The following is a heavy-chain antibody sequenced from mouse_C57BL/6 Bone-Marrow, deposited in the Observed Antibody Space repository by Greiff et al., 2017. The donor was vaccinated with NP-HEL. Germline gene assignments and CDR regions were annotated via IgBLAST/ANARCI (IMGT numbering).Heavy chain of an antibody. V-gene: IGHV5-6*01. CDR2: ISSGGSYT. Sequence: EVQGVESGGDLVKPGGSLKLSCAASGFPFSSYGMSWVRQTPDKRLEWVATISSGGSYTYYPDSVKGRFPISRDNAKNTLYLQMSSLKSEDTAMYYCARHYYGSSYYYAMDYWGQGTSVTVSS. D-gene: IGHD1-1*01. CDR1: GFPFSSYG. J-gene: IGHJ4*01. CDR3: ARHYYGSSYYYAMDY.